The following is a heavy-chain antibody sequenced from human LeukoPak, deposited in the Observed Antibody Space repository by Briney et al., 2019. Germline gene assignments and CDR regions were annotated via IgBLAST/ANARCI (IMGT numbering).Heavy chain of an antibody. Sequence: SETLSLTCTVSGGSISGYYWSWIRQPPGEGLEWIGYIYYRGMTTYNPSFKSRVTISLDTPKNQFSLKLSSVTAADTAVYYCARAYGDYVDSWGQGTLVTVSS. D-gene: IGHD4-17*01. V-gene: IGHV4-59*01. J-gene: IGHJ4*02. CDR1: GGSISGYY. CDR3: ARAYGDYVDS. CDR2: IYYRGMT.